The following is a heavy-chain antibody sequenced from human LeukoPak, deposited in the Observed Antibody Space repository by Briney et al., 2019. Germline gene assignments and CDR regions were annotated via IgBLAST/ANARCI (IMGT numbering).Heavy chain of an antibody. CDR3: ARVSTNDRRNAFDV. CDR1: GFTFRTYV. CDR2: ITGDGGYT. V-gene: IGHV3-64*01. D-gene: IGHD2-8*01. J-gene: IGHJ3*01. Sequence: GGSLRLSCAPSGFTFRTYVMQWLRQAPGKGLEYVSAITGDGGYTYYANSVKGRFTISRDNSKKTLYLQMDSPRADDMAVYYCARVSTNDRRNAFDVGGQGTMVTVSS.